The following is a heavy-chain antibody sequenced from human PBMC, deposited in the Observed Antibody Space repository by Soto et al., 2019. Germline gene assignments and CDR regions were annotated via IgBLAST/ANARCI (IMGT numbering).Heavy chain of an antibody. V-gene: IGHV3-30-3*01. CDR2: ISYDGSNK. CDR3: ARDLEVAVAGA. D-gene: IGHD6-19*01. J-gene: IGHJ5*02. Sequence: GESLKISCAASGFTFSSYAMHWVRQAPGKGLEWVAVISYDGSNKYYADSVKGRFTISRDNSKNTLYLQMNSLRAEDTAVYYCARDLEVAVAGAWGQGTLVTVS. CDR1: GFTFSSYA.